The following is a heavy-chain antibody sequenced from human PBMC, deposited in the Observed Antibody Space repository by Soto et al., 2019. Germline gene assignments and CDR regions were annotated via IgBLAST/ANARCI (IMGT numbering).Heavy chain of an antibody. CDR3: ARAPPDYYGSGSAIHPTFDY. CDR1: GYTFTGYY. CDR2: INPNSGGT. V-gene: IGHV1-2*04. J-gene: IGHJ4*02. D-gene: IGHD3-10*01. Sequence: QVQLVQSGAEVKKPGASVKVSCKASGYTFTGYYMHWVRQAPGQGLEWMGWINPNSGGTNYAQKLQGWVTMTRDSSISTAYMELSRLRSDDTAVYYCARAPPDYYGSGSAIHPTFDYWGQGTLVTVSS.